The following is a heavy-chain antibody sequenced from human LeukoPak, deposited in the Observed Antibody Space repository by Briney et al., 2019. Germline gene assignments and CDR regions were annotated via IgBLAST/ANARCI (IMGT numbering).Heavy chain of an antibody. V-gene: IGHV1-18*01. CDR3: ARGLYCKGVSCYRELGLPP. CDR1: GYTFNTYM. D-gene: IGHD2/OR15-2a*01. CDR2: INVYNGET. Sequence: ASVKVSCKASGYTFNTYMINWVRQAPGQGLEWMGWINVYNGETSHAQRIQGRVTMTADTSTSTVYMELRSLRSDDTAVYFCARGLYCKGVSCYRELGLPPGGKGPLVPVSS. J-gene: IGHJ5*02.